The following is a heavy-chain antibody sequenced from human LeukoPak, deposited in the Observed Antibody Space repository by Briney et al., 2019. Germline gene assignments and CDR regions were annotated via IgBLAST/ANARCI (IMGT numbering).Heavy chain of an antibody. CDR2: INPSGGGT. J-gene: IGHJ6*03. Sequence: GASVKVSCKASGYTFTSYYMHWVRQAPGQGLEWMGIINPSGGGTSYAQKFQGRVTMTRDTSTSTVYMELSSLRSEDTAVYYCARDRQLTKSSTSYYYYYYMDVWGKGTTVTVSS. CDR3: ARDRQLTKSSTSYYYYYYMDV. D-gene: IGHD2-2*01. V-gene: IGHV1-46*01. CDR1: GYTFTSYY.